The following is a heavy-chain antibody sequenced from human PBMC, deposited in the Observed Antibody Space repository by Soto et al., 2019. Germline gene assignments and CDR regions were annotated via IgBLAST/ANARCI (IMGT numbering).Heavy chain of an antibody. V-gene: IGHV1-69*06. CDR2: IIPIFGTA. J-gene: IGHJ6*02. Sequence: GASVKVSCKASGGTFSSYAISRVRQAPGQGLVWMGGIIPIFGTANYAQKFQGRVTITADKSTSTAYMELSSLRSEDTAVYYCASCSSYYYYGMDVWGQGTTVTVSS. CDR1: GGTFSSYA. CDR3: ASCSSYYYYGMDV. D-gene: IGHD6-6*01.